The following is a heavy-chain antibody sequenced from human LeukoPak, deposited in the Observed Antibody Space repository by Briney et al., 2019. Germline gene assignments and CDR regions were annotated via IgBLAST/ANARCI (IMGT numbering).Heavy chain of an antibody. Sequence: TGGSLRLSCVASGFTFNNYAMHWVRQAPGKGLEWVSTINGNGAATYYADSFKGRFLISRDDSKSTVCLRMNKLRVEDSGLYYCANGLAASGNFLLRDYYYFIDVWGKGTTVIVS. V-gene: IGHV3-23*01. CDR2: INGNGAAT. CDR1: GFTFNNYA. D-gene: IGHD1-26*01. J-gene: IGHJ6*03. CDR3: ANGLAASGNFLLRDYYYFIDV.